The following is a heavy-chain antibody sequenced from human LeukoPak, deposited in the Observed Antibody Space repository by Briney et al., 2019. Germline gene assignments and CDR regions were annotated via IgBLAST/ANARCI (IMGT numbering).Heavy chain of an antibody. CDR1: GGSINSYY. V-gene: IGHV4-59*01. CDR2: IYYSGST. Sequence: SETLSLTCTVSGGSINSYYWSWIRQPPGKGLEWIGYIYYSGSTNYNSSLKSRVTISVDTSKNQFSLKLSSVTAADTAVYYCARGGGYSSSWTYWGQGTLVTVSS. J-gene: IGHJ4*02. CDR3: ARGGGYSSSWTY. D-gene: IGHD6-13*01.